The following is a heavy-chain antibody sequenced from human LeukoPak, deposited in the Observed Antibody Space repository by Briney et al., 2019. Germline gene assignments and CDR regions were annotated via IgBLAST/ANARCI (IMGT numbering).Heavy chain of an antibody. CDR2: ISPYSDNT. D-gene: IGHD1-26*01. J-gene: IGHJ4*02. Sequence: GASVKVSCKASDYTFTSYGISWVRQAPGQGLEWMGWISPYSDNTNYAQNLQGRVTMTTDTSTSTAYMEPRSLRSDDTAVYYCARDGKWELQNGDYWGQGTLVTVSS. V-gene: IGHV1-18*01. CDR1: DYTFTSYG. CDR3: ARDGKWELQNGDY.